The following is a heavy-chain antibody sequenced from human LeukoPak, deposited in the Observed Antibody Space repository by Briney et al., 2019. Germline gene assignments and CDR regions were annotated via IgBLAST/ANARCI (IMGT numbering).Heavy chain of an antibody. CDR2: INHSGST. CDR3: ARKGSWRAFDI. Sequence: SETLSLTCAVYGGSFSGYYWSWIRQPPGKGLEWIGEINHSGSTSYNPSLKSRVTISVDTSKNQFSLKLSSVTAADTAVFYCARKGSWRAFDIWGQGTMVTVSS. D-gene: IGHD1-26*01. CDR1: GGSFSGYY. V-gene: IGHV4-34*01. J-gene: IGHJ3*02.